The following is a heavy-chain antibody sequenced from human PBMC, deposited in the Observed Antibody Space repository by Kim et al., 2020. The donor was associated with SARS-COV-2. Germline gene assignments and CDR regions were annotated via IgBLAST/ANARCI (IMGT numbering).Heavy chain of an antibody. CDR1: GFTFSSYW. J-gene: IGHJ6*02. CDR3: AKVQGYCSSTSCYDYYYYGVDV. Sequence: GGSLRLSCAASGFTFSSYWMSWVRQAPGKGLEWVANIKQGGSEKYYVDSVKGRFTISRDNAKSSLYLQMNSLRAEDTAVYYCAKVQGYCSSTSCYDYYYYGVDVWGQGATGTASS. CDR2: IKQGGSEK. V-gene: IGHV3-7*01. D-gene: IGHD2-2*01.